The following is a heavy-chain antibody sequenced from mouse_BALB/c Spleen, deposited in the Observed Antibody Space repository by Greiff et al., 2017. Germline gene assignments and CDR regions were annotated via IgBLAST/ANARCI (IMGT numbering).Heavy chain of an antibody. Sequence: QVQLKESGAELVRPGSSVKISCKASGYAFSSYWMNWVKQRPGQGLEWIGQIYPGDGDTNYNGKFKGKATLTADKSSSTAYMQLSSLTSEDSAVYFCAKAYYRYDAPFDYWGQGTTLTVSS. CDR3: AKAYYRYDAPFDY. J-gene: IGHJ2*01. CDR1: GYAFSSYW. D-gene: IGHD2-14*01. V-gene: IGHV1-80*01. CDR2: IYPGDGDT.